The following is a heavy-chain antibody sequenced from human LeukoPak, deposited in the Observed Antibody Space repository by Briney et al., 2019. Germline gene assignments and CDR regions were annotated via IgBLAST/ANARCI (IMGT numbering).Heavy chain of an antibody. D-gene: IGHD3-22*01. J-gene: IGHJ4*02. V-gene: IGHV3-23*01. CDR1: GFTFSNSA. CDR2: INGRGGST. Sequence: PGGSLRLSCAASGFTFSNSAMNWVRQAPGKGLEWVSAINGRGGSTYYADSVKGRFTISRDNSKNTLYLHMSSLRAEDTAVYYCARDRYYDSSGYYTFDYWGQGTLVTISS. CDR3: ARDRYYDSSGYYTFDY.